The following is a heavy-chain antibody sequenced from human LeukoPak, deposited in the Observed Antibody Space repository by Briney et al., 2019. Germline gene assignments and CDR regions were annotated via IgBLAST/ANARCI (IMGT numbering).Heavy chain of an antibody. CDR3: ARDAGIGYYYYGMDV. CDR2: ISYDGSNK. Sequence: GRSLRLSCAASGFTFSSYAMHWVRQAPGKGLEWVAVISYDGSNKYYADSVKGRFTISRDNSKNTLYLQMNSLRAEDTAVYYCARDAGIGYYYYGMDVWGQGTTVTVS. D-gene: IGHD6-13*01. CDR1: GFTFSSYA. V-gene: IGHV3-30*04. J-gene: IGHJ6*02.